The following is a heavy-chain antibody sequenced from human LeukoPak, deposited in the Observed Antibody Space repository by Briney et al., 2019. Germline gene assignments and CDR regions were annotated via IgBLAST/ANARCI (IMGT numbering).Heavy chain of an antibody. J-gene: IGHJ4*02. CDR1: GFTFSSYA. Sequence: GGSLRLSCAASGFTFSSYAMSWVHQAPGKGLEWVSAISGSGGSTYYADSVKGRFTISRDNSKNTLYLQMNSLRAEDTAVYYCAKDYYDSSGYYSRLLFDYWGQGTLVTVSS. CDR2: ISGSGGST. V-gene: IGHV3-23*01. CDR3: AKDYYDSSGYYSRLLFDY. D-gene: IGHD3-22*01.